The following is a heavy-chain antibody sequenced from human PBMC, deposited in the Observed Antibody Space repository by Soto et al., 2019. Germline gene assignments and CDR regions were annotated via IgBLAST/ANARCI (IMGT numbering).Heavy chain of an antibody. J-gene: IGHJ4*02. CDR2: INAGNGNT. CDR3: AGDVGATGD. Sequence: QVQLVQSGAEVKKPGASVKVSCKASGYTFTSYAMHWVRQAPGQRLEWMGWINAGNGNTKYSQKCQGRVAFTRATPASTAYMELSSLRSEDTAVYYCAGDVGATGDWGQGTLVTVSS. V-gene: IGHV1-3*01. D-gene: IGHD1-26*01. CDR1: GYTFTSYA.